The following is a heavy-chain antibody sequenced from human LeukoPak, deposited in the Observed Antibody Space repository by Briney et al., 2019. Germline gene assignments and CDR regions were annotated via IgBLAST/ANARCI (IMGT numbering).Heavy chain of an antibody. CDR3: AGYGGSYPYYMDV. Sequence: GGSLRLSRAASGFTVSTNYMTWIRQAPGKGLEWVSVMYTLGNTNYADSVRGRSTISRDNSKNTLYLQMNSLRAEDTAVYYCAGYGGSYPYYMDVWGKGTTVTISS. D-gene: IGHD1-26*01. CDR2: MYTLGNT. J-gene: IGHJ6*03. V-gene: IGHV3-66*01. CDR1: GFTVSTNY.